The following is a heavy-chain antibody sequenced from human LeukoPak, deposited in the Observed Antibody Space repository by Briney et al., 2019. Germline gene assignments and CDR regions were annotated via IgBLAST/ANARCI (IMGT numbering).Heavy chain of an antibody. CDR1: GFSFSAHW. Sequence: GGPLRLSCAASGFSFSAHWMHWVRQAPGKGLVWVAQINGDATATNYAGSVKGRFTISRDNAKNTVHLQMSTLTAEDTAVYYCAKDKWWGASDHWGQGSLVTVSS. J-gene: IGHJ4*02. CDR3: AKDKWWGASDH. CDR2: INGDATAT. V-gene: IGHV3-74*01. D-gene: IGHD2-8*01.